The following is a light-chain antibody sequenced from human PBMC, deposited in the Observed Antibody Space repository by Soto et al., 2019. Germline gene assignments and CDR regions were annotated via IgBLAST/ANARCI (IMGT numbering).Light chain of an antibody. Sequence: EIVMTQSPATLSVSPGERATLSCRASQSVSSNLAWYQQKPGQAPRLLIYGASTRATGIPARFSGSGSGTEFTLTISSLQSEDFAVYYCQPYNNSPRTFGQGTKLEIK. CDR2: GAS. CDR1: QSVSSN. V-gene: IGKV3-15*01. J-gene: IGKJ1*01. CDR3: QPYNNSPRT.